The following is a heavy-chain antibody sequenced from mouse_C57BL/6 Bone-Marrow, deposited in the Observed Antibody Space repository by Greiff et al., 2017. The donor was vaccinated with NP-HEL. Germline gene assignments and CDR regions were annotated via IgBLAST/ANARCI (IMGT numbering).Heavy chain of an antibody. CDR3: ARLTTVPHFDY. V-gene: IGHV1-26*01. CDR1: GYTFTDYY. D-gene: IGHD1-1*01. CDR2: INPNNGGT. J-gene: IGHJ2*01. Sequence: VQLQQSGPELVKPGASVKISCKASGYTFTDYYMHWVKQSHGKSLEWIGDINPNNGGTSYNQKFKGKATLTVDKSSSTAYMELRSRTSEDSAVYYCARLTTVPHFDYWGQGTTLTVSS.